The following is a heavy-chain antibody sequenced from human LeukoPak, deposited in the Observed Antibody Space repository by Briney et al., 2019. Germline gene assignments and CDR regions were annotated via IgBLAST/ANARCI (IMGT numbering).Heavy chain of an antibody. CDR2: IKSKTDGGTT. V-gene: IGHV3-15*07. J-gene: IGHJ4*02. D-gene: IGHD6-13*01. Sequence: GTSLRLSCAASGFTFTNAWMNWVRQAPGKGLEWVGRIKSKTDGGTTDYAAPVKGRFTISRDDSKNTLYLQMNSLEVEDTAVYFCTTARYSSSWSRDYWGQGTLVTVSS. CDR1: GFTFTNAW. CDR3: TTARYSSSWSRDY.